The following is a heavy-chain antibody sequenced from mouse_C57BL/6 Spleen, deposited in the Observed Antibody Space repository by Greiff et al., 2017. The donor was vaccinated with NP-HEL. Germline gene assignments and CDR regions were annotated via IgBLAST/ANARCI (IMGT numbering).Heavy chain of an antibody. Sequence: QVQLQQPGAELVKPGASVKMSCKASGYTFTSYWITWVKQRPGQGPEWIGDIYPGSGSTNYNEKFKSKATLTVDTSSSTAYMQLSSLTSEDSAVYYCARGMGYDWYFDYWGQGTTLTVSS. CDR2: IYPGSGST. J-gene: IGHJ2*01. V-gene: IGHV1-55*01. CDR3: ARGMGYDWYFDY. D-gene: IGHD2-2*01. CDR1: GYTFTSYW.